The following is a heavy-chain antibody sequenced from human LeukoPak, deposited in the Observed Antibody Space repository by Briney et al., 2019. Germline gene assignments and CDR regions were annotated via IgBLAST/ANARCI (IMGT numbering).Heavy chain of an antibody. V-gene: IGHV3-23*01. CDR3: AKCQPLCGGDRYEGFDY. J-gene: IGHJ4*02. CDR2: ISGSAGST. CDR1: GFTFNSFA. Sequence: GGSLRLSCAASGFTFNSFAMSWVRQAPGKGLEWVSAISGSAGSTYYADSVKGRFTISRDNSKNTLYLQMNSLRAEDTAVYYCAKCQPLCGGDRYEGFDYWGQGTLVTVSS. D-gene: IGHD2-21*02.